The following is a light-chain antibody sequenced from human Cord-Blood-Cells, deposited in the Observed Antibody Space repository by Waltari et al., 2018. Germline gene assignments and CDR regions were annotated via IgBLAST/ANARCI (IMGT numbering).Light chain of an antibody. CDR2: DVS. J-gene: IGLJ3*02. Sequence: QSALTQPASVSGSPGQSLTISCTGTSRDVGGYNYFSWYQQHPGKAPKLMIYDVSNRPSGVSNRFSGSKSGNTASLTISGLQAEDEADYYCSSYTSSSWVFGGGTKLTVL. V-gene: IGLV2-14*01. CDR3: SSYTSSSWV. CDR1: SRDVGGYNY.